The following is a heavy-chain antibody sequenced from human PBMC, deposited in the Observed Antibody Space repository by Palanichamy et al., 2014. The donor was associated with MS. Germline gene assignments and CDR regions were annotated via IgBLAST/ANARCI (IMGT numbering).Heavy chain of an antibody. J-gene: IGHJ4*02. CDR2: IIPILGIA. D-gene: IGHD5/OR15-5a*01. V-gene: IGHV1-69*10. CDR3: ASFTPLRAHFDY. Sequence: QVQLVQSGAEVKKPGSSVKVSCKASGGTFSSYAISWVRQAPGQGLEWMGGIIPILGIANYAQKFQGRVTITADESTSTAYMELSSLRSEDTAVYYCASFTPLRAHFDYWGQGTLVTVSS. CDR1: GGTFSSYA.